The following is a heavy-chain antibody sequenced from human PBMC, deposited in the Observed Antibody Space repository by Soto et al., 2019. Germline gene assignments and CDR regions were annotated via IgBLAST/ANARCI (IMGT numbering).Heavy chain of an antibody. CDR3: ASRDPGTSVDY. Sequence: GTLSLTCAVSGGSFSSNNWWTWVRQPPGQGLEWIGEIYRTGSTNYNPSLKSRVTISLDKSENQFSLKVTSLTAADTAVYYCASRDPGTSVDYWGQGTLVTVSS. D-gene: IGHD1-7*01. J-gene: IGHJ4*02. CDR2: IYRTGST. CDR1: GGSFSSNNW. V-gene: IGHV4-4*02.